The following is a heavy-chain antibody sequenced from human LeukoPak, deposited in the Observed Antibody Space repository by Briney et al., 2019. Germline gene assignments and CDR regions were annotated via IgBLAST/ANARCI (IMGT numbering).Heavy chain of an antibody. J-gene: IGHJ4*02. CDR3: AREIDYYFDY. V-gene: IGHV4-39*07. CDR2: IYYNDNT. CDR1: GGSISSSYF. Sequence: PSETLSLTCTVSGGSISSSYFWGWIRQPPGKGLEWIGSIYYNDNTYYNPSLKSGVTISLDTSKNQFSLKLSSVTAADTAVYYCAREIDYYFDYWGQGTLVTVSS.